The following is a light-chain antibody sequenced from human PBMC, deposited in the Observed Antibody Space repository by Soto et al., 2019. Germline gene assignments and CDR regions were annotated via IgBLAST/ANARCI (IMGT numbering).Light chain of an antibody. CDR3: KQYKEWPPFT. CDR2: GAS. CDR1: QRVSNN. J-gene: IGKJ5*01. Sequence: VMTQSPATLSVSPGARATLSCRARQRVSNNLAGYQQTPGQAPRLLILGASTRATGIPARFSGSGSGTEFTLSIGSLQSEDFAVYYCKQYKEWPPFTFGQGTRLEIK. V-gene: IGKV3-15*01.